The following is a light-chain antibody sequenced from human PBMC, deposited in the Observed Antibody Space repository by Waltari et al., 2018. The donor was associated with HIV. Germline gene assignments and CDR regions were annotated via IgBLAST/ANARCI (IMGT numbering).Light chain of an antibody. V-gene: IGKV2-28*01. CDR1: QSLLQSNGYNS. CDR2: MGS. J-gene: IGKJ4*01. CDR3: MQALQTPLT. Sequence: DVVLTQSPFSLPVTPGESASISCRSSQSLLQSNGYNSLDWYLQRPGQSPQLLMYMGSNRASGVPDRFSGSGTGTDFTLTISRVEAEDAGVYYCMQALQTPLTFGGGTKVEIK.